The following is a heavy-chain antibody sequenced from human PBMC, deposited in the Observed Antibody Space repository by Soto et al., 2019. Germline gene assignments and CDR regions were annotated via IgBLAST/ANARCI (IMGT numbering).Heavy chain of an antibody. CDR3: AKERSYYYYYGVDV. CDR2: IDPSDSYT. Sequence: RGESLKISCKGSGYSFTSYWIAWVRQMPGKGLEWMGRIDPSDSYTNYSPSFQGHVTISADKSISTAYLQWSSLKASDTALYYCAKERSYYYYYGVDVWGQGTTVTVSS. V-gene: IGHV5-10-1*01. J-gene: IGHJ6*02. CDR1: GYSFTSYW.